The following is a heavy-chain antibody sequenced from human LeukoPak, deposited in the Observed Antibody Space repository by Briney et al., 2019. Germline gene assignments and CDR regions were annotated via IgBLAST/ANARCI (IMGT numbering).Heavy chain of an antibody. V-gene: IGHV4-34*01. Sequence: KTSETLSLTCAVYGGSFSGYYWSWIRQPPGKGLEWIGEINHSGSTNYNPSLKSRVTISVDTSKNQFSLKLSSVTAADTAVYYCARGRRFARYDFWSGYYYENFYYWGQGTLVAVSS. D-gene: IGHD3-3*01. CDR2: INHSGST. CDR3: ARGRRFARYDFWSGYYYENFYY. CDR1: GGSFSGYY. J-gene: IGHJ4*02.